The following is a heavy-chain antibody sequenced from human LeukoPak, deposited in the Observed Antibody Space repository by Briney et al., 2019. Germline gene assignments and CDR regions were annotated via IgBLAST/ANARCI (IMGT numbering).Heavy chain of an antibody. V-gene: IGHV1-69*13. J-gene: IGHJ4*02. D-gene: IGHD4-17*01. CDR3: ARNERYGDTRLYHFDY. Sequence: ASVKVSCKASGGTFTNYVITWVRQAPGHGLEWMGGIIPIFGTAKYAQKFQGKVTITADESTNTAYMELSSLGSEDTAVYYCARNERYGDTRLYHFDYWGQGTLVTVSS. CDR1: GGTFTNYV. CDR2: IIPIFGTA.